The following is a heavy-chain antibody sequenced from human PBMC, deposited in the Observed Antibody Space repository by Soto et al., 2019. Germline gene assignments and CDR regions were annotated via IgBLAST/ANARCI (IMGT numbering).Heavy chain of an antibody. Sequence: VSVKVSCKASGYTFTSYGISWVRQAPGQGLEWMGWISAYNGNTNYAQKLQGRVTMTTDTSTSTAYMELRSLRSDDTAVYYCAARPVAGKSSIPFKGGNSQGEGDYYYGMDVWGQGTTVTVSS. D-gene: IGHD6-19*01. V-gene: IGHV1-18*01. J-gene: IGHJ6*02. CDR3: AARPVAGKSSIPFKGGNSQGEGDYYYGMDV. CDR2: ISAYNGNT. CDR1: GYTFTSYG.